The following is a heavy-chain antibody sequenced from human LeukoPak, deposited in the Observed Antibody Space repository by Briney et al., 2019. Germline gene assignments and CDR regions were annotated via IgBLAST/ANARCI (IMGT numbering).Heavy chain of an antibody. CDR1: RGSISSYY. Sequence: SETLSLTCTVSRGSISSYYWSWIRQPPGKGLEWIGYIYYSGSTNYNPSLKSRVTISVDTSKNQFSLKLSSVTAADTAVYYCARDYGDFPSHPYSFDYWGQGTLVTVSS. CDR2: IYYSGST. V-gene: IGHV4-59*12. J-gene: IGHJ4*02. D-gene: IGHD4-17*01. CDR3: ARDYGDFPSHPYSFDY.